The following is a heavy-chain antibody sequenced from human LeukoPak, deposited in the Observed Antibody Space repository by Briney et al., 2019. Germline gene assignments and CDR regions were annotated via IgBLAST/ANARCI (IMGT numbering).Heavy chain of an antibody. Sequence: SETLSLTCSVSGGSISSYYWSWIRQPPGKGLEWIGYIYYSGSTNYNPSLKSRVTISVDTSENQLSLKLSSVTAADTALHYCARAHTSSWYMDYWGQGTLVTVSS. CDR1: GGSISSYY. CDR3: ARAHTSSWYMDY. V-gene: IGHV4-59*01. CDR2: IYYSGST. D-gene: IGHD6-13*01. J-gene: IGHJ4*02.